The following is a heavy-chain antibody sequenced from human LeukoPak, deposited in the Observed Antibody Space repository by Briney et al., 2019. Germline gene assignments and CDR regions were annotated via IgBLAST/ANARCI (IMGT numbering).Heavy chain of an antibody. CDR2: ISNNGGST. D-gene: IGHD4-17*01. V-gene: IGHV3-64*01. CDR3: ARGYGDHGAFDI. J-gene: IGHJ3*02. Sequence: GGSLRLSCAASGFTFSSYAIHWVRQAPGKGLEQVSAISNNGGSTYYANSVKGRFTISRDNSKNALYLQMGSLRVEDMAVYYCARGYGDHGAFDIWGQGTMVTVSS. CDR1: GFTFSSYA.